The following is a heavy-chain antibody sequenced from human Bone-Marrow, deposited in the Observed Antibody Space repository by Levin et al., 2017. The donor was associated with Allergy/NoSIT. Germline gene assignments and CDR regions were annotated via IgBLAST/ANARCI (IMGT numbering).Heavy chain of an antibody. CDR1: GGSISSGSYY. D-gene: IGHD3-10*01. CDR2: IYTSGST. CDR3: ARGGGAFHT. V-gene: IGHV4-61*02. Sequence: KSSETLSLTCTVSGGSISSGSYYWSWIRQPAGKGLEWIGRIYTSGSTNYNPSLESRVTISLDTSKNQFSLKLSSVTAADTAVYYCARGGGAFHTWGQGTMVTVSS. J-gene: IGHJ3*02.